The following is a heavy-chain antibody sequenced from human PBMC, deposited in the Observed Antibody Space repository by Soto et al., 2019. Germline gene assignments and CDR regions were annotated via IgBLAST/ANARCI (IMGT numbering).Heavy chain of an antibody. CDR1: GGSVSSGSYY. V-gene: IGHV4-61*01. Sequence: SETLSLTCTVSGGSVSSGSYYWSWIRQPPGKGLEWIGYIYYSGSTNYNPSLKSRVTISVDTSKTQFSLKLSSVTAADTAVYYCARELYYDILTGYYNGLDYWGQGTLVTVSS. J-gene: IGHJ4*02. D-gene: IGHD3-9*01. CDR2: IYYSGST. CDR3: ARELYYDILTGYYNGLDY.